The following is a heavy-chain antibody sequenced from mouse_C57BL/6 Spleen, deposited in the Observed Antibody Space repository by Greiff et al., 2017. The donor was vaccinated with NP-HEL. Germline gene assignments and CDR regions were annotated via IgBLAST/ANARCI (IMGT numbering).Heavy chain of an antibody. CDR2: INYDGSST. D-gene: IGHD1-1*01. CDR3: ARRKYYGSSYNWYFDV. J-gene: IGHJ1*03. Sequence: EVQRVESEGGLVQPGSSMKLSCTASGFTFSDYYMAWVRQVPEKGLEWVANINYDGSSTYYLDSLKSRFLISRDNAKNILYLQMSSLKSEDTATYYCARRKYYGSSYNWYFDVWGTGTTVTVSS. V-gene: IGHV5-16*01. CDR1: GFTFSDYY.